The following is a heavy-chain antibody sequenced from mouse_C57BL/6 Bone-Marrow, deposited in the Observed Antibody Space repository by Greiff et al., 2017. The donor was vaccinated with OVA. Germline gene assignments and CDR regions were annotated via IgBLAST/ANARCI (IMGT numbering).Heavy chain of an antibody. Sequence: VQLQQSGAELVRPGASVKLSCKASGYTFIDYYINWVKQRPGQGLEWIARIYPGSGNTYYNEKFKGKATLTAEKSSSTAYMQLSSLTSEDSAVYFCARHYDYLYYYAMDYWGQGTSVTVSS. CDR1: GYTFIDYY. CDR2: IYPGSGNT. J-gene: IGHJ4*01. CDR3: ARHYDYLYYYAMDY. V-gene: IGHV1-76*01. D-gene: IGHD2-4*01.